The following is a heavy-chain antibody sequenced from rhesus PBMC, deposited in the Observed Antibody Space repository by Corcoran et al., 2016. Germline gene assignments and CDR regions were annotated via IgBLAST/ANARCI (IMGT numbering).Heavy chain of an antibody. CDR1: GGSISRGYYY. J-gene: IGHJ4*01. D-gene: IGHD4-29*01. CDR3: ARVTVAAYYFDY. V-gene: IGHV4-122*02. CDR2: ITYSGST. Sequence: QVKLQESGPGLVKPSETLSLNCAVSGGSISRGYYYWSRIRQTPGKGLEWIGYITYSGSTSYNPSLKSRVTISRDTSKNQFSLKLSSVTAADTAVYYCARVTVAAYYFDYWGQGVLVTVSS.